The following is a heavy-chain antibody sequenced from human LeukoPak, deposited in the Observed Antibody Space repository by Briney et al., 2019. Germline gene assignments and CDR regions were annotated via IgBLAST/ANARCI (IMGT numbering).Heavy chain of an antibody. V-gene: IGHV4-31*03. CDR2: IYYSGST. CDR3: ARFEDSQGAFDI. CDR1: GGSISSGGYY. Sequence: PSETLSLTCTVSGGSISSGGYYWSWIRQHPGKGLEWIGYIYYSGSTYYNPSLKSRVTISVDTSKNQFSLKLSSVTAADTAVYYCARFEDSQGAFDIWGQGTMVTVSS. D-gene: IGHD3-22*01. J-gene: IGHJ3*02.